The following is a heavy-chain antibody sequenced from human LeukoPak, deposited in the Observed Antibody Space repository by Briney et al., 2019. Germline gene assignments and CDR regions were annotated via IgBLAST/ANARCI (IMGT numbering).Heavy chain of an antibody. CDR3: ARATSYYDSSGYNDAFDI. V-gene: IGHV4-34*01. Sequence: SETLSLTCAVYGGSFSGYYWSWIRQPPGKGLEWIGEINHSGSTNYNPSLKSRVTISVDTSKNQFSLKLSSVTAADTAVYYCARATSYYDSSGYNDAFDIWGQGTMVTVSS. CDR1: GGSFSGYY. J-gene: IGHJ3*02. CDR2: INHSGST. D-gene: IGHD3-22*01.